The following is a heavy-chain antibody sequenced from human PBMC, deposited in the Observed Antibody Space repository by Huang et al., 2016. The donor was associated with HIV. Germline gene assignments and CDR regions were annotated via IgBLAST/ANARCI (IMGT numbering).Heavy chain of an antibody. J-gene: IGHJ5*02. CDR2: VNSDGTYI. CDR3: AVGGRTASYFHFDP. V-gene: IGHV3-74*01. CDR1: VFTFLDFW. D-gene: IGHD3-9*01. Sequence: EVRFQESGGGKVQQGGSLTLSCVASVFTFLDFWMHWASQVPGEGWGWVARVNSDGTYIDYADSVRSRFVVSINNARDILSLEMSSLRPEDTGVYFCAVGGRTASYFHFDPRGQGIPVIV.